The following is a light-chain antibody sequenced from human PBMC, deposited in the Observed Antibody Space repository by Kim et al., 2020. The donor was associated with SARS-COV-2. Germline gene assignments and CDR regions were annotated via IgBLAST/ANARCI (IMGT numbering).Light chain of an antibody. CDR1: QDIRGD. V-gene: IGKV1-6*01. CDR2: AAS. CDR3: LQHYNYPYT. Sequence: SPSVGGRVPITCRASQDIRGDLAWYQQAPGRAPKLLMYAASTLQTGVPSRFSGSGSGTDFTLTISSLQPEDFATYYCLQHYNYPYTFGQGTKLEI. J-gene: IGKJ2*01.